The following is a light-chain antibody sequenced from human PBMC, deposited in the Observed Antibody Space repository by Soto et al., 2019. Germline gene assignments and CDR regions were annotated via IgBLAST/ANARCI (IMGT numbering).Light chain of an antibody. CDR2: AAS. Sequence: AIRMTQSPSSLSASTGDRVXIXXRASQGISSYLAWYQQKPGKAPKLLIYAASTLQSGVPSRFSGSGSGTDFTLTISCLQSEDFATYYCQQYYSYPRTFGQGTKVDI. CDR3: QQYYSYPRT. V-gene: IGKV1-8*01. CDR1: QGISSY. J-gene: IGKJ1*01.